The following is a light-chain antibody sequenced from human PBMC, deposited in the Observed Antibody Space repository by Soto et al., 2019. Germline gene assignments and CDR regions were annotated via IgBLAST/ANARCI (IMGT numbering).Light chain of an antibody. CDR3: QQYGSSLMYP. Sequence: EILLTQSPGTLSLSPGDRAALSCRANQSISSSYLAWYQQRAGQAPRLLLYGASNRATGIPDRFSGSGSGTDFTLTITRLEPEDFAVYYCQQYGSSLMYPFGQGPRLEIK. CDR2: GAS. J-gene: IGKJ2*01. CDR1: QSISSSY. V-gene: IGKV3-20*01.